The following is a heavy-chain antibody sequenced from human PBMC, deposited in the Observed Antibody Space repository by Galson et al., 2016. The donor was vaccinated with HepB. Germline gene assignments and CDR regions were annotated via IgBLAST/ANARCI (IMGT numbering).Heavy chain of an antibody. CDR2: IKPDGSEI. CDR3: VRAGEPWALDI. Sequence: SLRLSCAASRFTFSTYWMAWVRQAPGKGLEWVASIKPDGSEIYYVNSVKGRFTISRDNAKNSLFLQMNSLRVEDTALYYCVRAGEPWALDIWGHGTMVTVSS. D-gene: IGHD1-14*01. V-gene: IGHV3-7*01. CDR1: RFTFSTYW. J-gene: IGHJ3*02.